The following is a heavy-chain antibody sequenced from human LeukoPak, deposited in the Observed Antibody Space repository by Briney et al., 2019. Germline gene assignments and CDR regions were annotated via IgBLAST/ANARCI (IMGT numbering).Heavy chain of an antibody. CDR2: INPSGGST. V-gene: IGHV1-46*01. CDR3: AREHGYSGYDGYNWFDP. D-gene: IGHD5-12*01. CDR1: GYTFTSYY. J-gene: IGHJ5*02. Sequence: GSVKVSCKASGYTFTSYYMHWVRQAPGQGLEWMGIINPSGGSTSYAQKFQGRVTMTRDTSTSTVYMELSSLRSEDTAVYYCAREHGYSGYDGYNWFDPWGQGTLVTVSS.